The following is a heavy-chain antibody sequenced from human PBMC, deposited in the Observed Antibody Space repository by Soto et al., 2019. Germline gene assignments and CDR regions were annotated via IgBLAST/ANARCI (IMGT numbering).Heavy chain of an antibody. CDR2: ISWNSGSI. Sequence: GGSLRLSCAASGFTFDDYAMHWVRQAPGKGLEWVSGISWNSGSIGYADSVKGRFTISRDNAKNSLYLQMNSLRAEDTALYYCAKDDSGYESLFDYWGQGTLVTVSS. CDR1: GFTFDDYA. CDR3: AKDDSGYESLFDY. V-gene: IGHV3-9*01. D-gene: IGHD5-12*01. J-gene: IGHJ4*02.